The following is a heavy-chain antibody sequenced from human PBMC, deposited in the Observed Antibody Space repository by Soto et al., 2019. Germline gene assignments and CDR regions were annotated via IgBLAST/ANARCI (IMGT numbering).Heavy chain of an antibody. J-gene: IGHJ4*02. CDR3: ARLTSSWYFDY. Sequence: EVQLLESGGGLVQPGGSLRLSCAASGFTFSSYAMNWVRQAPGKGLEWVSVISGSDGSTYYADSVKGRFTISRDNSKNTLNLQMNSLRAEDTAVYYCARLTSSWYFDYWSQGTLVTVSS. D-gene: IGHD6-13*01. CDR1: GFTFSSYA. CDR2: ISGSDGST. V-gene: IGHV3-23*01.